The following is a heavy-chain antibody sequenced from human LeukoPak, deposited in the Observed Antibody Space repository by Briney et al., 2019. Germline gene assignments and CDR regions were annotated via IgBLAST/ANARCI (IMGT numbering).Heavy chain of an antibody. J-gene: IGHJ3*02. CDR3: ARVGDYYDTTQYAFDI. D-gene: IGHD3-22*01. Sequence: SETLSLTCTVSSGSISSGSISSYYWSWIRQPPGKGLEWIGYIYYSGSTYYNPSLKSRVTISVDTSKNQFSLKLSSVTAADTAVYYCARVGDYYDTTQYAFDIWGQGTMVTVSS. V-gene: IGHV4-61*01. CDR2: IYYSGST. CDR1: SGSISSGSISSYY.